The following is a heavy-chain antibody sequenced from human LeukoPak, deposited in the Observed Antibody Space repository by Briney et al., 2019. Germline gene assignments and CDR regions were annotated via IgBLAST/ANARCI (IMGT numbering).Heavy chain of an antibody. Sequence: PGGSLRLSCAASGFTFSSYAMSWVRQAPGKGLEWVSAISGSGGSTYYADSVKGRFTISRDNSKNTLYLQMNSLRAEDTAAYYCAKRRSRIYYYMDVWGKGTTVTVSS. CDR2: ISGSGGST. CDR3: AKRRSRIYYYMDV. D-gene: IGHD2-15*01. J-gene: IGHJ6*03. V-gene: IGHV3-23*01. CDR1: GFTFSSYA.